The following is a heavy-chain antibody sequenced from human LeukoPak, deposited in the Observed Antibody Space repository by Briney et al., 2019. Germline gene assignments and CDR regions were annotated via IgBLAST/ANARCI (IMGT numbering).Heavy chain of an antibody. D-gene: IGHD3-10*01. CDR1: GVTVSNNY. CDR3: TTDSARRGNDY. V-gene: IGHV3-53*01. Sequence: GGSLRLSCAVSGVTVSNNYMAWVRQAPGKGLEWVSVVWHDGRTDYADSVKGRFTISRDDSKNTLYLQMNSLKTEDTAVYYCTTDSARRGNDYWGQGTLVTVSS. CDR2: VWHDGRT. J-gene: IGHJ4*02.